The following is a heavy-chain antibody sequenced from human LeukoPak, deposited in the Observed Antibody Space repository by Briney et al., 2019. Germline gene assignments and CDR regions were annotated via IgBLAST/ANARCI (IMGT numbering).Heavy chain of an antibody. CDR1: GLTFRSYA. Sequence: GGSLRLSCAASGLTFRSYAMSWVRQAPGKGLEWVSAISGSGGDTYYADSVKGRFTISRDNSKNTLYLQMNSLRVGDTAVYYCAKDANPLGYDFWSGYRSNWFDPWGQGTLVTVSS. CDR3: AKDANPLGYDFWSGYRSNWFDP. D-gene: IGHD3-3*01. CDR2: ISGSGGDT. V-gene: IGHV3-23*01. J-gene: IGHJ5*02.